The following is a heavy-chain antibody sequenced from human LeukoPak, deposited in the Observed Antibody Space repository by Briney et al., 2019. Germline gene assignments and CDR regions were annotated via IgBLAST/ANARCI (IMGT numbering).Heavy chain of an antibody. CDR1: GFTFSSYE. CDR2: ISSSGNTI. Sequence: GGSLRLSCAASGFTFSSYEMNWVRQAPGKGLEWVSYISSSGNTIYYADSVKGRFTISRDNSKNTLYLQMNSLRAEDTAVYYCAKGRVRQFDPFDYWGQGTLVTVSS. V-gene: IGHV3-48*03. J-gene: IGHJ4*02. D-gene: IGHD1-1*01. CDR3: AKGRVRQFDPFDY.